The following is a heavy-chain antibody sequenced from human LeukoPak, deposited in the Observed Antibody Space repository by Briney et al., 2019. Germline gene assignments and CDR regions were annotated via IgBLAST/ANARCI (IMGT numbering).Heavy chain of an antibody. CDR2: IYPGDSDT. CDR3: ARQSKYGDHYYFDY. D-gene: IGHD7-27*01. Sequence: GESLKISCQASGYSFSNNWIGWVRQMPGKGLEWLGIIYPGDSDTRYSPSFQGQVTISADKSISTAYLQWSSLKASDTAMYYCARQSKYGDHYYFDYWGQGTLVTVSS. J-gene: IGHJ4*02. V-gene: IGHV5-51*01. CDR1: GYSFSNNW.